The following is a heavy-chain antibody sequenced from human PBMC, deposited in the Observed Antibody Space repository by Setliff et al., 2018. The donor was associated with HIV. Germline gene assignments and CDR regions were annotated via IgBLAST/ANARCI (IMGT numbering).Heavy chain of an antibody. CDR3: ARGYTYSLDY. Sequence: PGGSLRLSCAASGFTFSSYSMNWVRQAPGKGLEWVSYITSGSSTIYYADSVKGRFTISRDNAKNSLYLQMNSLRAEDTAVYYCARGYTYSLDYWGQGTLVTVSS. CDR2: ITSGSSTI. J-gene: IGHJ4*02. D-gene: IGHD5-18*01. CDR1: GFTFSSYS. V-gene: IGHV3-48*01.